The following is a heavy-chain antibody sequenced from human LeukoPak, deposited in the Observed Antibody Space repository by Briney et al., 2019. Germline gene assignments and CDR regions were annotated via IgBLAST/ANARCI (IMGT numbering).Heavy chain of an antibody. J-gene: IGHJ4*02. Sequence: GASVKVSCEASGGTFSSYAISWVRQAPGQGLEWMGRIIPILGIANYAQKFQGRVTITADKSTSTAYMELSSLRSDDTAVYYCARPPFLRGYSYGFWGQGTLVTVSS. V-gene: IGHV1-69*04. CDR1: GGTFSSYA. D-gene: IGHD5-18*01. CDR2: IIPILGIA. CDR3: ARPPFLRGYSYGF.